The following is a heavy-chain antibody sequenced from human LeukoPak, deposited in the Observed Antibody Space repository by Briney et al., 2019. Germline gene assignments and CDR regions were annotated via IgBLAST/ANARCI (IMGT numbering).Heavy chain of an antibody. CDR2: IKEDGGIK. CDR1: GFTFSWYW. J-gene: IGHJ4*02. Sequence: GGSLRLSCAASGFTFSWYWMSWVRQAPGKGLEWVANIKEDGGIKYYVDSVKGRLTISRDNAKSSLYLQVNSLRAEDTALYYCARIGYSSSSIDYWGQGTLVTVSS. V-gene: IGHV3-7*01. CDR3: ARIGYSSSSIDY. D-gene: IGHD6-13*01.